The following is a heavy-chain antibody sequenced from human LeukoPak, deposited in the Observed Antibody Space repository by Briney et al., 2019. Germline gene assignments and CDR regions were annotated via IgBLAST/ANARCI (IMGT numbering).Heavy chain of an antibody. CDR3: AKGGGSWSFDY. D-gene: IGHD6-13*01. Sequence: PGGSLRLSCAASGFNFSYYGMHWVRQAPGKGLEGVAFIRYDGSNKYYVDSVKGRFTISRDNSKKTLDLQMVSLRAEDTGLYYCAKGGGSWSFDYWGQGTLVTVSS. CDR2: IRYDGSNK. J-gene: IGHJ4*02. CDR1: GFNFSYYG. V-gene: IGHV3-30*02.